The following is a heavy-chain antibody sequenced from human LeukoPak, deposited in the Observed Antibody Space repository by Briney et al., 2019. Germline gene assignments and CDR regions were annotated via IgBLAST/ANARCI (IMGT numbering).Heavy chain of an antibody. V-gene: IGHV3-49*04. CDR1: GVTFGDYG. Sequence: GGSLRLSCTASGVTFGDYGVSWVRQAPGRGLEWVSFIRSKVYGGTTEDAASVKDRFTISRDDSKSIAYLQMNSLKIEDTAVYYCTRVRHHDYWSGYSDYWGQGTLVTVSS. J-gene: IGHJ4*02. D-gene: IGHD3-3*01. CDR3: TRVRHHDYWSGYSDY. CDR2: IRSKVYGGTT.